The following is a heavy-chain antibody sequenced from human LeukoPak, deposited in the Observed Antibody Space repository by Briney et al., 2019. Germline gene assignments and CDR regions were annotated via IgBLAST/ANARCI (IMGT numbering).Heavy chain of an antibody. CDR2: ISYGGIDK. CDR1: GFNFSSYA. V-gene: IGHV3-30*04. Sequence: GRSLRLSCAASGFNFSSYAMHWVRQAPGEGLEWVGLISYGGIDKSYADSVKGRFTISRDSSKRTLYLQMNSLRAEDTAMYYCARESWSDSVAFDIWGLGTMVIVSS. J-gene: IGHJ3*02. CDR3: ARESWSDSVAFDI. D-gene: IGHD3-3*01.